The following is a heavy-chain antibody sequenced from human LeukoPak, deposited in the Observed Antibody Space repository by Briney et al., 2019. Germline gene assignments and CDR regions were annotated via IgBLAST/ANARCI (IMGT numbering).Heavy chain of an antibody. CDR3: ARDLRRFGEWYNWFDP. CDR2: INPNTGDT. CDR1: GYTFIGYY. J-gene: IGHJ5*02. V-gene: IGHV1-2*02. D-gene: IGHD3-10*01. Sequence: GAPVKVSCKASGYTFIGYYMHWVRQAPGQGLEWMGWINPNTGDTNYAQKFQGRVTLTSDTSISTAYMELNNLTSDDTAIYYCARDLRRFGEWYNWFDPWGQGTLVTVSS.